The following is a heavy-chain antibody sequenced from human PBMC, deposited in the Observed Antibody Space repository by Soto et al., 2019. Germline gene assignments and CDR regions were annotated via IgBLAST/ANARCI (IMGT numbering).Heavy chain of an antibody. Sequence: PGGSLSLSCAASGFHFSSYSMNWVRQAPGKGLEWVSYISSSSSTTYYADSVKGRFTISRDNAKNSLYLQMNSLRAEDTAVYYCARDGQYYDILTGYYLAFDYWGQGTLVTVS. J-gene: IGHJ4*02. D-gene: IGHD3-9*01. CDR1: GFHFSSYS. V-gene: IGHV3-48*01. CDR2: ISSSSSTT. CDR3: ARDGQYYDILTGYYLAFDY.